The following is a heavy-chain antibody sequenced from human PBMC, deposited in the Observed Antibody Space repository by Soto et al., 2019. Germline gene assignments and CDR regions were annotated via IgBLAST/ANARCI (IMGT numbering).Heavy chain of an antibody. CDR1: GFTFSSYA. Sequence: GGSLRLSCAASGFTFSSYAMSWVRQAPGKGLEWVSAISGSGGSTYYADSVKGRFTISRDNSKNTLYLQMNSLRAEDTAVYYCARRYYYGSGSYYIYWGQGTLVTVSS. V-gene: IGHV3-23*01. J-gene: IGHJ4*02. CDR3: ARRYYYGSGSYYIY. CDR2: ISGSGGST. D-gene: IGHD3-10*01.